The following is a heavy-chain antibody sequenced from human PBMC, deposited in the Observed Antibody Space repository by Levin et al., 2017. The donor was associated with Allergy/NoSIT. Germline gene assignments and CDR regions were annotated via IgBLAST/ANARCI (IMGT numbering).Heavy chain of an antibody. D-gene: IGHD2-2*01. J-gene: IGHJ6*03. CDR3: AREAIVVVPAAILTLYYYYMDV. V-gene: IGHV4-61*02. Sequence: LRLSCTVSGGSISSGSYYWSWIRQPAGKGLEWIGRIYTSGSTNYNPSLKSRVTISVDTSKNQFSLKLSSVTAADTAVYYCAREAIVVVPAAILTLYYYYMDVWGKGTTVTVSS. CDR2: IYTSGST. CDR1: GGSISSGSYY.